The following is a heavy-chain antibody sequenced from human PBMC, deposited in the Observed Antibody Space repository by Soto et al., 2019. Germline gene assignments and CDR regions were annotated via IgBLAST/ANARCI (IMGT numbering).Heavy chain of an antibody. CDR1: GFSFDNYY. V-gene: IGHV3-7*01. D-gene: IGHD5-12*01. J-gene: IGHJ4*02. CDR2: IQKDGSEE. Sequence: GGSLRLSCVCSGFSFDNYYMTWVRQTPAKGLEWVAGIQKDGSEEYYVGSVKGRFTISRVNAENSLYLQMNSLRAEDTAVYYCLRGGGWEGDYWGQGTLVTVSS. CDR3: LRGGGWEGDY.